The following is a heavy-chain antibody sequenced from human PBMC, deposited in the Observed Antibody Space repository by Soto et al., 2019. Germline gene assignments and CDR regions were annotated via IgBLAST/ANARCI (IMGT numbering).Heavy chain of an antibody. Sequence: QVQLVESGGGVVQPGRSLRLSCAASGFTFSSYGMHWVRQAPGKGLEWVAVIWYDGSNKYYADSVKGRFTISRDNSKNTLYLQMNSLRAEDTAVYYCARGHLLYYYDSSGYYFGRGEYFQHWGQGTLVTVSS. V-gene: IGHV3-33*01. D-gene: IGHD3-22*01. J-gene: IGHJ1*01. CDR3: ARGHLLYYYDSSGYYFGRGEYFQH. CDR1: GFTFSSYG. CDR2: IWYDGSNK.